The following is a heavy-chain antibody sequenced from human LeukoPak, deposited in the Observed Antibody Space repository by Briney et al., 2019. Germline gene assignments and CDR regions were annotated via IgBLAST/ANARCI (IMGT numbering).Heavy chain of an antibody. J-gene: IGHJ4*02. Sequence: GGSLRLSCEASGFTISNYYMSWVRQAPGKGLEWVSVIFSGGTIYYADAAKGRFTISKDNSKNTLYLQMNSLRAEDTAVYYCAREDYADSSGYYSSGEYWGQGTLVTVSS. CDR2: IFSGGTI. CDR1: GFTISNYY. CDR3: AREDYADSSGYYSSGEY. D-gene: IGHD3-22*01. V-gene: IGHV3-66*01.